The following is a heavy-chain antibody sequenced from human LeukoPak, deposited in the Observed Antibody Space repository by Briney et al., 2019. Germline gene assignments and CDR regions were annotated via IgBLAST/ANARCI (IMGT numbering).Heavy chain of an antibody. CDR2: IYYSGST. Sequence: IPSETLSLTCTVSGGSVSSGSYYWSWIRQPLGKGLEWIGYIYYSGSTNYNPSLKSRVTISVDTSKNQFSLKLSSVTAADTAVYYCARVAHDYYDSSGYYSYIDYWGQGTLVTVSS. D-gene: IGHD3-22*01. CDR3: ARVAHDYYDSSGYYSYIDY. CDR1: GGSVSSGSYY. J-gene: IGHJ4*02. V-gene: IGHV4-61*01.